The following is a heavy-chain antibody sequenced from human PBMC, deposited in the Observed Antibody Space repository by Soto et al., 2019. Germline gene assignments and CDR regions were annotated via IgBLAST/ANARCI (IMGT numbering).Heavy chain of an antibody. V-gene: IGHV3-23*01. J-gene: IGHJ4*02. CDR1: GFTFSSYA. CDR2: LSGSGGST. D-gene: IGHD3-16*02. Sequence: EVQLLESGGGLVQPGGSLRLSCAASGFTFSSYAMSWVRQAPGKGLEWVSALSGSGGSTYYADSVKGRFTISRDNSKNTRYLQMNSLRAEDTAVYYCANYRVVENYFDYWGQGTLVTVSS. CDR3: ANYRVVENYFDY.